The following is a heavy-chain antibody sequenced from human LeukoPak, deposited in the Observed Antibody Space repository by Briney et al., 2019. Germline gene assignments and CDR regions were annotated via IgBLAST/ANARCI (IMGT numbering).Heavy chain of an antibody. Sequence: GGSLRLSCAASGFTFTSYGMHWVRQAPGKGLEWVAVISYDGSNKYYADSVKGRFTISRDNSKNTLYLQMNSLRAEDTAVYYCARVLRYCSGGNCYSGGLGYMDVWGKGTTVTISS. CDR1: GFTFTSYG. J-gene: IGHJ6*03. CDR3: ARVLRYCSGGNCYSGGLGYMDV. CDR2: ISYDGSNK. V-gene: IGHV3-30*03. D-gene: IGHD2-15*01.